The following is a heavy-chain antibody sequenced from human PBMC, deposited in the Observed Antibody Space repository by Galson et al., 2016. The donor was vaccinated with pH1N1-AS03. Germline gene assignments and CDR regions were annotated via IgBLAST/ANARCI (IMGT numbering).Heavy chain of an antibody. CDR2: INPSDGGT. Sequence: SVKVSCKASGYTFTRYYMHWVRKAHGQGLEWMGIINPSDGGTSFAQKFQGRVNMTRDTSTSTVSMELSSLRSEDTAVSYCANSLYLSGSFHSYFDLWGRGTLVIVSS. J-gene: IGHJ2*01. V-gene: IGHV1-46*01. D-gene: IGHD3-10*01. CDR3: ANSLYLSGSFHSYFDL. CDR1: GYTFTRYY.